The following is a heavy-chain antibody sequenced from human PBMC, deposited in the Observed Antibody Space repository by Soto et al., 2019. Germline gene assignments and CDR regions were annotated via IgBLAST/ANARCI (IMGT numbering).Heavy chain of an antibody. CDR3: ARVERWTATTVVDAFDI. CDR2: MSHSGGT. Sequence: QVQLQQWGAGLLKPSETLSLTCAVYGGFVSSGSYYWSWIRQPPGKGLEWSGEMSHSGGTHFNPSLKSRVTISVDTSNNQFSLKMSSVTAADPALYYCARVERWTATTVVDAFDIWGPGTMVTVSS. J-gene: IGHJ3*02. CDR1: GGFVSSGSYY. V-gene: IGHV4-34*01. D-gene: IGHD1-1*01.